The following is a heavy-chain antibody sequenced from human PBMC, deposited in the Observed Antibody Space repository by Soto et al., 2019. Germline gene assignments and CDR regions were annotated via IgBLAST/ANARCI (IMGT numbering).Heavy chain of an antibody. CDR1: GFTLRSYW. CDR3: ARCVGAVAGSN. Sequence: PGGSLRLACLASGFTLRSYWMSWVRQAPGKGPEWVANIKGDGSEKYYADSVKGRFTISRDNAKNSLLLEMNSLRAEDTALYYCARCVGAVAGSNLGQGTLVTVSS. V-gene: IGHV3-7*05. CDR2: IKGDGSEK. D-gene: IGHD6-19*01. J-gene: IGHJ1*01.